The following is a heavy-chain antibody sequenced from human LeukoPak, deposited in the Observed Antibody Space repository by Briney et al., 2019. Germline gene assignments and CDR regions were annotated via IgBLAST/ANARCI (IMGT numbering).Heavy chain of an antibody. Sequence: GGSLRLSCLASGLTLSSYGMNWVRQAPGKGLEWLSYISASGRTTYYADSVKGRFSMSRDNANNSVFLEMNSLRVDDTALYYCARDLEEDWGQGTLVTVSS. CDR2: ISASGRTT. J-gene: IGHJ4*02. V-gene: IGHV3-48*04. CDR1: GLTLSSYG. CDR3: ARDLEED.